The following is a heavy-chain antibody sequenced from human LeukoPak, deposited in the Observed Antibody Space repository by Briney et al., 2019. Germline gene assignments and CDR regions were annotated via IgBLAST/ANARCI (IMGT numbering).Heavy chain of an antibody. V-gene: IGHV3-74*01. J-gene: IGHJ6*02. CDR2: INSDGSST. CDR3: ARDGMIVATIWYYYYGMDV. D-gene: IGHD5-12*01. CDR1: GFTFSSYW. Sequence: GGSLRVSCAASGFTFSSYWMHWVRQAPGKGLVWVSRINSDGSSTSYADSVKGRFTISRDNAKNTLYLQMNSLRAEDTAVYYCARDGMIVATIWYYYYGMDVWGQGTTVTVSS.